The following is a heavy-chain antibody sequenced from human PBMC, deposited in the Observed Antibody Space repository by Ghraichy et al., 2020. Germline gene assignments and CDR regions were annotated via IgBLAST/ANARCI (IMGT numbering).Heavy chain of an antibody. CDR2: ISSPGGST. CDR1: GFNFNAYA. Sequence: GESLNISCAGSGFNFNAYAMSWVRQAPGKGLEWLSSISSPGGSTYYADSVTGRFTISRDNSKNTLFLQMNSLRAEDTALYYCAKFGSVFWGSIAYFDYWGQGALVIVSS. D-gene: IGHD7-27*01. V-gene: IGHV3-23*01. J-gene: IGHJ4*02. CDR3: AKFGSVFWGSIAYFDY.